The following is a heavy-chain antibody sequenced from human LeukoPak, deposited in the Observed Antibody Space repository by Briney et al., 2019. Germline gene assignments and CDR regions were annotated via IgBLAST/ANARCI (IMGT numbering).Heavy chain of an antibody. V-gene: IGHV1-69-2*01. CDR2: VDPEDGET. CDR1: GYTFTDYY. J-gene: IGHJ4*02. Sequence: ASVKISCKVSGYTFTDYYMHWVQQAPGKGLEWMGLVDPEDGETIYAEKFQGRVTITADTSTDTAYMELSSLRSEDTAVYYCARDSRVTNGDYWGQGTLVTVSS. CDR3: ARDSRVTNGDY. D-gene: IGHD3-10*01.